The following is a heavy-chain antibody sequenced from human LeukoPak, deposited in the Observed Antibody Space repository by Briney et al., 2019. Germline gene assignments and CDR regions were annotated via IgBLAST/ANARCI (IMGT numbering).Heavy chain of an antibody. V-gene: IGHV3-7*04. CDR2: VNQAGNEK. J-gene: IGHJ4*02. CDR3: ARHYDTSGYHYFDF. Sequence: GGSLRLSCAASGFILSSYWMTWVRQAPGKGLEWVANVNQAGNEKYYVDSVKGRFTISKDNARKSLYLQMNSLRAEDTAVYYCARHYDTSGYHYFDFRGQGTLVTVSS. D-gene: IGHD3-22*01. CDR1: GFILSSYW.